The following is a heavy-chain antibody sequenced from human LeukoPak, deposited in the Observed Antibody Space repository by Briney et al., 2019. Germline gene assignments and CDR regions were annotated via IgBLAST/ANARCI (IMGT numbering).Heavy chain of an antibody. Sequence: GGSLRLSCEASGFTFSSYPMSWVRQAPGKGLEWVSAISGSGGSTYYADSVKGRFTISRDNSKNTLYLQMNSLRAEDTAVYYCAKDLLRYFDWSATDYWGQGTLVTVSS. D-gene: IGHD3-9*01. CDR3: AKDLLRYFDWSATDY. CDR2: ISGSGGST. CDR1: GFTFSSYP. J-gene: IGHJ4*02. V-gene: IGHV3-23*01.